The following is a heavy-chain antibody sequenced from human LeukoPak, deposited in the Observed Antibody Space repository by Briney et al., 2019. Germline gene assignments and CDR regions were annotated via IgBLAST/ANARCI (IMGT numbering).Heavy chain of an antibody. Sequence: ASVKVSCKASGYTFTSYAMNWVRQAPGQGLEWRGWINTNTGNPTYAQGFTGRFVFSLDTSVSTAYLQISSLKAEDTAVYYCARGRGSSWSYYYYYMDVWGKGTTVTVSS. CDR2: INTNTGNP. D-gene: IGHD6-13*01. J-gene: IGHJ6*03. V-gene: IGHV7-4-1*02. CDR3: ARGRGSSWSYYYYYMDV. CDR1: GYTFTSYA.